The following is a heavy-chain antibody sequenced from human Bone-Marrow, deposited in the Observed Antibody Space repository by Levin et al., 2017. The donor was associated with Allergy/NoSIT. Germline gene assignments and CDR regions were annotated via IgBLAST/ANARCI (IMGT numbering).Heavy chain of an antibody. CDR2: VYHSGET. D-gene: IGHD5-18*01. CDR1: GGSLRSYH. J-gene: IGHJ5*02. Sequence: PSETLSLTCTVSGGSLRSYHWSWIRRPPGRGLEWLGYVYHSGETNYNSFLESRVTISADASTNQVFLRLTYVTAADTGIYYCARHRDLYSYLKPFDPWGQGILVTVAS. V-gene: IGHV4-59*08. CDR3: ARHRDLYSYLKPFDP.